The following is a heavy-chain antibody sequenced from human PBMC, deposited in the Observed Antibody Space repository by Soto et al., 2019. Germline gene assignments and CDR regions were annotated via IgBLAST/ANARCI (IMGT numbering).Heavy chain of an antibody. V-gene: IGHV3-23*01. CDR2: ISGSGSGT. J-gene: IGHJ6*02. CDR3: AKGQQWQVGYYDHGMDV. CDR1: GFTFNSNA. Sequence: EVQLLESGGGLIQPGGSLRLSCAASGFTFNSNAMSWVRQAPGKGLEWVSTISGSGSGTYYVDSVQGRLTISRDNSKNTLFLQMNRLRAEDTAVYYCAKGQQWQVGYYDHGMDVWGQGTTVTVSS. D-gene: IGHD6-19*01.